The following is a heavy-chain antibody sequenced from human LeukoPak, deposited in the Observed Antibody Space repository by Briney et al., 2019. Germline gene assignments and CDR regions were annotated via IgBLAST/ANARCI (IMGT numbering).Heavy chain of an antibody. CDR1: GVSISSYY. V-gene: IGHV4-59*01. J-gene: IGHJ4*02. CDR3: ARGRWSSGWFDY. CDR2: IYYSGST. Sequence: TSETLSLTCTVSGVSISSYYWNWIRQPPGKGLEWIGYIYYSGSTNYNPSLKSRVTISVDTSKNQFSLKLSSVTAADTAVYYCARGRWSSGWFDYWGQGTLVTVSS. D-gene: IGHD6-19*01.